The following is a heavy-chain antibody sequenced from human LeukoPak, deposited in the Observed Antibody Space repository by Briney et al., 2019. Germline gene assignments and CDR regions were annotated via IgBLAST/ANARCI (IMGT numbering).Heavy chain of an antibody. CDR1: GYTFTTYY. V-gene: IGHV1-46*01. CDR2: INPSGGST. Sequence: GASVKVSCKASGYTFTTYYMHWVRQAPRQGLEWMGIINPSGGSTSYPQKFQVRVTMTRDMSTSTVYMELSSLRSEDTAVYYCARDSGSGSSYEGMPYLYFDYWGQGTLVTVSS. D-gene: IGHD1-26*01. CDR3: ARDSGSGSSYEGMPYLYFDY. J-gene: IGHJ4*02.